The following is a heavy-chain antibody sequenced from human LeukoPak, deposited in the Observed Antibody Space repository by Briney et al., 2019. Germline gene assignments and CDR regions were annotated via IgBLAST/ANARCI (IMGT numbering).Heavy chain of an antibody. Sequence: PGGSLRLSCAASGFTFDDYGMSWVRQAPGKGLEWVSGINWNGGSTGYADSVKGRFTISRDNAKNSLYLQMNSLRAEDTALYYCARLSQRITMIVVANDAFDIWGQGTMVTVSS. CDR1: GFTFDDYG. V-gene: IGHV3-20*04. CDR3: ARLSQRITMIVVANDAFDI. CDR2: INWNGGST. J-gene: IGHJ3*02. D-gene: IGHD3-22*01.